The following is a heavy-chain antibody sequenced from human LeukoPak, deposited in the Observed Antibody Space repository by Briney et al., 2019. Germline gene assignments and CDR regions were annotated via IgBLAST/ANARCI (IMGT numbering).Heavy chain of an antibody. CDR2: IYHSGNT. Sequence: SETLSLTCTVSGGSISGYYWTWIRQPPGKGLEWIGYIYHSGNTNYNPSLKSRLTMSVDTSKNQFSLKLSSVTAADTAVYYCARDLGGGSFDFWGQGTLVTVSS. J-gene: IGHJ4*02. CDR3: ARDLGGGSFDF. CDR1: GGSISGYY. V-gene: IGHV4-59*12. D-gene: IGHD2-15*01.